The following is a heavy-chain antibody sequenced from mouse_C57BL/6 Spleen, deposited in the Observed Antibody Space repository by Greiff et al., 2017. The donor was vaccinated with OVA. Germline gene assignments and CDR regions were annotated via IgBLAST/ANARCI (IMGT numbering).Heavy chain of an antibody. J-gene: IGHJ3*01. Sequence: QVQLKQSGAELVRPGSSVKLSCKASGYTFTSYWMHWVKQRPIQGLEWIGNIDPSDSETHYNQKFKDKATLTVDKSSSTAYMQLSSLTSEDSAVYYCARDYDDLAWFAYWGQGTLVTVSA. V-gene: IGHV1-52*01. CDR1: GYTFTSYW. CDR3: ARDYDDLAWFAY. D-gene: IGHD1-1*01. CDR2: IDPSDSET.